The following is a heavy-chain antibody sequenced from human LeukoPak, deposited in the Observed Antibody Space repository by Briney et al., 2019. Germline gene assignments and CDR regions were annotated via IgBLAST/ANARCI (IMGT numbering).Heavy chain of an antibody. CDR2: ISYDGSNK. CDR1: GFTFSSYG. D-gene: IGHD3-10*01. V-gene: IGHV3-30*18. CDR3: AKGLVRGVIISQDYFDY. J-gene: IGHJ4*02. Sequence: GGSLRLSCAASGFTFSSYGMHWVRQAPGKGLEWVAVISYDGSNKYYTDSMKGRFTISRDNSKNTLYLQMNSLRAEDTAVYYCAKGLVRGVIISQDYFDYWGQGTPVTVSS.